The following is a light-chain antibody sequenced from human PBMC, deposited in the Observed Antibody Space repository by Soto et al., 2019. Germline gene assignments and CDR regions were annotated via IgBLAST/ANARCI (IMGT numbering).Light chain of an antibody. V-gene: IGLV1-44*01. Sequence: SVLTQPPSASGTPGQRVTISCSGSSSNIGSKTVNWYQQLPGTAPKLLIYYNSQRPSGVPDRFSGSKSGTSASLAISGLQSEDEVDYYCAAWDNSLNGPVCGGGTKLTVL. CDR3: AAWDNSLNGPV. J-gene: IGLJ3*02. CDR1: SSNIGSKT. CDR2: YNS.